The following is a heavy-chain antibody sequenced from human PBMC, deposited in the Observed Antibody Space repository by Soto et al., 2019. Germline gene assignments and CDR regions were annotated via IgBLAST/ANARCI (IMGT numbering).Heavy chain of an antibody. Sequence: GASVKVSCKASGFTFTSSAVQWVRQARGQRLEWIGWIVVGSGNTNYAQKFQERVTITRDMSTSTAYMELSSLRSEDTAVYYCAADVAYYDSSGHGMDVWGQGTTVTVSS. CDR1: GFTFTSSA. D-gene: IGHD3-22*01. V-gene: IGHV1-58*01. J-gene: IGHJ6*02. CDR3: AADVAYYDSSGHGMDV. CDR2: IVVGSGNT.